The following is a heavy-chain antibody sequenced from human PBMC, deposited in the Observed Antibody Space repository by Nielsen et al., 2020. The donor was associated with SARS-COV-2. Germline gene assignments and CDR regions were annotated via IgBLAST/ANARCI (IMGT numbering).Heavy chain of an antibody. V-gene: IGHV3-9*01. D-gene: IGHD3-22*01. J-gene: IGHJ4*02. CDR3: AKDMGDSSGYYRG. Sequence: SLKISCAASGFTFDDYAMHWVRQAPGKGLEWVSGISWNSGSIGYADSVKGRFTISRDNAKNSLYLQMNSLRAEDTALYYYAKDMGDSSGYYRGWGQGTLVTVSS. CDR1: GFTFDDYA. CDR2: ISWNSGSI.